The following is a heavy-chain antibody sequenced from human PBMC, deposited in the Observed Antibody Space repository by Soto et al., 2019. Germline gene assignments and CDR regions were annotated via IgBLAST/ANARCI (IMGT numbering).Heavy chain of an antibody. D-gene: IGHD6-13*01. Sequence: PSETLSLTCAVYGGSFSGYYWSWIRQPPGKGLEWIGEINHSGGTNYNPSLKSRVTISVDTSKNQFSLKLSSVTAADTAVYYCARGKKRAAAGPPYYHYVMDVWGQGSTVIVSS. J-gene: IGHJ6*02. CDR1: GGSFSGYY. CDR2: INHSGGT. V-gene: IGHV4-34*01. CDR3: ARGKKRAAAGPPYYHYVMDV.